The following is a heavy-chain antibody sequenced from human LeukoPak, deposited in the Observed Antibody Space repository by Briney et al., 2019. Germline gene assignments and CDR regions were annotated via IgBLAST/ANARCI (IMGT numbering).Heavy chain of an antibody. CDR2: AGWAGGTT. D-gene: IGHD3-10*02. V-gene: IGHV3-43*01. CDR3: AKELDTMFFDY. CDR1: GFNFDRYT. Sequence: GGSPRLSCATSGFNFDRYTIHWVRQAPGKGLEWVSLAGWAGGTTFYSDSVRGRFTISRDSGRKSVYLQMNSLTTDDTAFYFCAKELDTMFFDYWGQGALVTVSS. J-gene: IGHJ4*02.